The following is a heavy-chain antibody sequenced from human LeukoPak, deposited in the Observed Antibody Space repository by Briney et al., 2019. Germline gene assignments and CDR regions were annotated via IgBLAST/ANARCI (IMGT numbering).Heavy chain of an antibody. J-gene: IGHJ4*02. D-gene: IGHD4-17*01. V-gene: IGHV4-39*01. CDR3: ASPALDYGDYRNFDY. CDR1: GGSISSSSYY. CDR2: IYYSGST. Sequence: PSETLSLTCTVSGGSISSSSYYWGWIRQPPGKGLEWIGSIYYSGSTYYNPSLKSRVTISVDTSKNQFSLKLSSVTAADTAVYYCASPALDYGDYRNFDYWGQGTLSPSPQ.